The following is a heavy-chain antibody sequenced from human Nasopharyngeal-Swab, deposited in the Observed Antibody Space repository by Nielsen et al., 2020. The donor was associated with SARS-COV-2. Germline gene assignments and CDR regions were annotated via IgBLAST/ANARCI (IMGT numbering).Heavy chain of an antibody. Sequence: WIRQPPGKGLEWIGYIYYSGSTYYNPSLKSRVTISVDKSKNQFPLKRSSVTAADTAVYYCARIPADVVVPAARWWGFDYWGQGTLVTVSS. V-gene: IGHV4-30-4*01. J-gene: IGHJ4*02. CDR2: IYYSGST. D-gene: IGHD2-2*01. CDR3: ARIPADVVVPAARWWGFDY.